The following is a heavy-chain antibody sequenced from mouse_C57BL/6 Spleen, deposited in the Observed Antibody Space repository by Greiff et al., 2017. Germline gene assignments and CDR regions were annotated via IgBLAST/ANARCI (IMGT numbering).Heavy chain of an antibody. CDR2: ILPGSGST. J-gene: IGHJ4*01. V-gene: IGHV1-9*01. CDR1: GYTFTGYW. D-gene: IGHD3-2*02. CDR3: ARTAQAYYYAMDY. Sequence: VQLQQSGAELMKPGASVKLSCKATGYTFTGYWIEWVKQRPGHGLEWIGEILPGSGSTHYNEKFKGKATFTADTSSNTAYMQLSSLTTEDAAIYYCARTAQAYYYAMDYWGQGTSVTVSS.